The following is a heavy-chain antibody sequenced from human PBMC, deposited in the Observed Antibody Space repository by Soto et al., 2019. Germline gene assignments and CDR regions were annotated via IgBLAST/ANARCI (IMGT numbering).Heavy chain of an antibody. CDR2: ISINGGST. CDR1: GFTVSIYA. V-gene: IGHV3-64D*06. J-gene: IGHJ4*02. D-gene: IGHD3-22*01. CDR3: VKGEYYYDSSGYYPFDY. Sequence: GGSLRLSCSASGFTVSIYAMRWVIQAPGKGLEYVSSISINGGSTHYADSVKGRFTISRDNSKNTQYLQMSSLRADDTALYYCVKGEYYYDSSGYYPFDYWGQGT.